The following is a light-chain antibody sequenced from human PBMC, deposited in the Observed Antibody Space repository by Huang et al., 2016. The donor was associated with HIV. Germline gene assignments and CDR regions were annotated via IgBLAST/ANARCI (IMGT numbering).Light chain of an antibody. J-gene: IGKJ2*01. CDR2: KAS. V-gene: IGKV1-5*03. Sequence: DIQMTQSPSTLSASIGDRVTITCRASQSLSCWVAWYQQSPGKAPHLLISKASSLQSGVPPRFSGSGSGTYFILTISSLQPDDFATYYCQQLHNSPYTFGQGTKLEIK. CDR3: QQLHNSPYT. CDR1: QSLSCW.